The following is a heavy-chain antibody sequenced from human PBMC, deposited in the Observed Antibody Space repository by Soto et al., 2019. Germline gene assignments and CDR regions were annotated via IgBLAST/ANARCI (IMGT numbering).Heavy chain of an antibody. CDR3: LSFWTDS. Sequence: EVQLVGSGGGLVQPGGSLRLSCALSGFTFSNYWMNWVRQAPGKGLEWVANINEHGSEMHYVDSVKGRFTISRDNAKNSVYLQMNSLRAEDTAVYYCLSFWTDSWGQGPLVTVSS. CDR2: INEHGSEM. V-gene: IGHV3-7*03. CDR1: GFTFSNYW. J-gene: IGHJ4*02. D-gene: IGHD1-1*01.